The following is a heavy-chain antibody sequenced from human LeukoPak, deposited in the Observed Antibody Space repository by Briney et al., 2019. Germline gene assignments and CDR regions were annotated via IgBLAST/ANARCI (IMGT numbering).Heavy chain of an antibody. Sequence: AVKVSCKASGGTFSSDAISLLRLSPGQGLEWIGGIIPILCIANFAQKFQGRVTINADKSTSTDYMQLSSLRYEDTAVYYSARDRYSSGFSANDYWGQGTLVTVSS. CDR2: IIPILCIA. D-gene: IGHD6-19*01. V-gene: IGHV1-69*10. CDR1: GGTFSSDA. J-gene: IGHJ4*02. CDR3: ARDRYSSGFSANDY.